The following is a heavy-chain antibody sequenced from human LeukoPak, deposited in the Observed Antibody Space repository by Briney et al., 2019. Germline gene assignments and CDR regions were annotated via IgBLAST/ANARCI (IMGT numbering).Heavy chain of an antibody. Sequence: SETLSLTCTVSGGSISSGTFYWSWIRQPPGKGLEWIGEINHSGSTNYNPSLKSRVTISVDTSKNQFSLKLSSVTAADTAVYYCARHLPLEWLLHAFDIWGQGTMVTVSS. D-gene: IGHD3-3*01. CDR2: INHSGST. V-gene: IGHV4-39*01. CDR1: GGSISSGTFY. CDR3: ARHLPLEWLLHAFDI. J-gene: IGHJ3*02.